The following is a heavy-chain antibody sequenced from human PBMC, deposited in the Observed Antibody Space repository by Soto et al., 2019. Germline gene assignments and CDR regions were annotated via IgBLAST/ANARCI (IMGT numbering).Heavy chain of an antibody. V-gene: IGHV3-30-3*01. CDR3: ARGGSYDRSGYILHK. CDR2: ISYDGSNT. D-gene: IGHD3-22*01. J-gene: IGHJ4*02. Sequence: SLRLSCAASGFTFSSYAMHWVRQAPGKGLEWVAVISYDGSNTYYADSVKGRFTISRDNSKNTLYLQMNSLRADDTAVYYCARGGSYDRSGYILHKWGPGTLVTVSS. CDR1: GFTFSSYA.